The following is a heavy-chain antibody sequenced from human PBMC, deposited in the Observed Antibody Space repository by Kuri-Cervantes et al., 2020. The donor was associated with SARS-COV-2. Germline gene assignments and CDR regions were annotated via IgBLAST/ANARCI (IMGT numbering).Heavy chain of an antibody. V-gene: IGHV3-9*01. Sequence: SLKISCAASGFTFDDYAMHWVRQAPGKGLEWVSGISWNSGSIGYADSVKGRFTISRDSAKNSLYLQMNSLRAEDTALYYCAKDIDTASVVVPAAINFDYWGQGTLVTVSS. CDR1: GFTFDDYA. J-gene: IGHJ4*02. CDR2: ISWNSGSI. D-gene: IGHD2-2*02. CDR3: AKDIDTASVVVPAAINFDY.